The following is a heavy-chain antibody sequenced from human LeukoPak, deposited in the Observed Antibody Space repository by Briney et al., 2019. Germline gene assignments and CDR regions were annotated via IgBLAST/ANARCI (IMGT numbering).Heavy chain of an antibody. V-gene: IGHV4-59*08. CDR1: GGSISNNY. Sequence: SETLSVTCSVSGGSISNNYWSWIRQSPEKGLEWIGYIHSSGSTDYNPSFKSRVVVSVDTSKNQFSLKLYSVTAADTAVYYCARHGLKLVGASTIYFDNWGQGTLVTVSS. CDR2: IHSSGST. CDR3: ARHGLKLVGASTIYFDN. J-gene: IGHJ4*02. D-gene: IGHD1-26*01.